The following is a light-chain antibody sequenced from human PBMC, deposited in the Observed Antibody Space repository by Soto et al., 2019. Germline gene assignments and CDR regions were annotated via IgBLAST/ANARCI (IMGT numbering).Light chain of an antibody. CDR3: CSYGGFSTSVI. V-gene: IGLV2-23*01. J-gene: IGLJ2*01. Sequence: QSALTQPASVSGSPGQSITISCIGTSSDVGRYNLASWYQHHPGKAPKVIIYEGNKRPSGISDRFSGSKSGNTASLTISGLQSDDEADYYCCSYGGFSTSVIFGGGTKVTVL. CDR2: EGN. CDR1: SSDVGRYNL.